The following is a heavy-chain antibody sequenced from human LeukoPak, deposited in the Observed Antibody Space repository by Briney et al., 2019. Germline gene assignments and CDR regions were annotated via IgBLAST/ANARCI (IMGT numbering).Heavy chain of an antibody. J-gene: IGHJ4*02. Sequence: QPGGSLRLSCAASGFTFSSYSMNWVRQAPGKGLEWVSYISSSSSTIYYADSVKGRFTISRDNAKNSLYLQMNSLRDEDTAVYYCARGLPGYYYGSGSYYLDINYFDYWGRGTLVTVSS. D-gene: IGHD3-10*01. CDR1: GFTFSSYS. CDR3: ARGLPGYYYGSGSYYLDINYFDY. CDR2: ISSSSSTI. V-gene: IGHV3-48*02.